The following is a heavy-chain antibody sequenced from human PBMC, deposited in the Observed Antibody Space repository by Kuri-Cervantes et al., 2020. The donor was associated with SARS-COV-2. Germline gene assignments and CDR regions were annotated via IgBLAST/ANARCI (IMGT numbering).Heavy chain of an antibody. D-gene: IGHD3-10*01. CDR1: GFTVSSNY. J-gene: IGHJ4*02. CDR2: IYSGGST. Sequence: GESLKISCAASGFTVSSNYMSWVRQAPGKGLEWVSVIYSGGSTYYADSVKGRFTISRDNSKNTLYLQMNSLRAEDTAVYYCAKGRGSGSYYFDYWGQGTLVTVSS. V-gene: IGHV3-53*01. CDR3: AKGRGSGSYYFDY.